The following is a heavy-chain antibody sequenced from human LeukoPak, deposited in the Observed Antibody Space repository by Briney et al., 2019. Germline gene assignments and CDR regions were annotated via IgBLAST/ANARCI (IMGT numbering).Heavy chain of an antibody. CDR1: GFPFSSYW. CDR2: INSGGSGT. CDR3: ATSLGPLPEY. Sequence: SGGSLRLSCAASGFPFSSYWMHWVRQTAGKGRVWGSRINSGGSGTSYADSVEGRFTISRDNDKNILYLPMNSLSAEDTALYYCATSLGPLPEYWGQGTLVTVSS. J-gene: IGHJ4*02. D-gene: IGHD7-27*01. V-gene: IGHV3-74*01.